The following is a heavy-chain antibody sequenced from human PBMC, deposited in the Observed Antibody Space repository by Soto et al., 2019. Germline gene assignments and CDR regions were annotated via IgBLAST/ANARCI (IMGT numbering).Heavy chain of an antibody. CDR2: VHYSGSI. CDR3: FGSTELYKGGF. CDR1: GVSINNGNDY. D-gene: IGHD3-3*01. Sequence: QVQLQESGPGLVKPSGTLSLTCTVSGVSINNGNDYWTWIRQHPGKGLEWIGHVHYSGSIHYNPSLPDGVHMAVEPVKNQVSLEPSSATCGDTAVYFCFGSTELYKGGFWGQGTPGTVSS. V-gene: IGHV4-31*06. J-gene: IGHJ1*01.